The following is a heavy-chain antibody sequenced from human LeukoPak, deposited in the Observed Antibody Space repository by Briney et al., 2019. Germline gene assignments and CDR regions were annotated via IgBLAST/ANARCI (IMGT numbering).Heavy chain of an antibody. J-gene: IGHJ3*02. CDR1: GFSFSSYG. CDR2: ISSDGSYK. V-gene: IGHV3-33*01. D-gene: IGHD3-16*01. CDR3: VRDTFSPDAFDI. Sequence: GGSLRLSCAASGFSFSSYGMQWVRQAPGKGLEWVAVISSDGSYKHYADSVKGRFTISRDNAKNSLYLQMNSLRAEDTAVYYCVRDTFSPDAFDIWGQGTMVTVSS.